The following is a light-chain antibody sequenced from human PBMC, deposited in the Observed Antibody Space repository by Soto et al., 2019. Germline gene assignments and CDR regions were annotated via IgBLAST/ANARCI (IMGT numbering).Light chain of an antibody. V-gene: IGKV3-20*01. J-gene: IGKJ2*01. CDR3: QQSGSLYS. Sequence: EIVLTQSPGTLSLSPGERATLSCRASQSFGSAYLAWYQQKPGQAPRLLIYGASSRATGIPDRFSGSGSGTDFTLTISRLEPEDFAVYYCQQSGSLYSFGQGTKLEIK. CDR2: GAS. CDR1: QSFGSAY.